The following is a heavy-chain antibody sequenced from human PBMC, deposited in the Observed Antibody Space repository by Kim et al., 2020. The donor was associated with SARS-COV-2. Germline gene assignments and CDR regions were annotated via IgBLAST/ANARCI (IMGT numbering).Heavy chain of an antibody. CDR3: ARGGFPGALDY. J-gene: IGHJ4*02. D-gene: IGHD3-10*01. CDR2: T. V-gene: IGHV3-74*01. Sequence: TGYAVSEKGRFTIYRDNAKNTLYLQMDSLRAEDTAVYYCARGGFPGALDYWGQGTLVTVSS.